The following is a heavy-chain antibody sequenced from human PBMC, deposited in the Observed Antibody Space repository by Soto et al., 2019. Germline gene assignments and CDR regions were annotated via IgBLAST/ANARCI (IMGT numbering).Heavy chain of an antibody. CDR1: GFTFSSYG. Sequence: GGSLRLSCAASGFTFSSYGMHWVRQAPGKGLEWVAVIWYDGSNKYYADSVKGRFTISRDNSKNTLYLQMNSLRAEDTAVYYCARDRNAAEYSYGFDYWGQGTLVTVSS. J-gene: IGHJ4*02. CDR3: ARDRNAAEYSYGFDY. CDR2: IWYDGSNK. D-gene: IGHD5-18*01. V-gene: IGHV3-33*01.